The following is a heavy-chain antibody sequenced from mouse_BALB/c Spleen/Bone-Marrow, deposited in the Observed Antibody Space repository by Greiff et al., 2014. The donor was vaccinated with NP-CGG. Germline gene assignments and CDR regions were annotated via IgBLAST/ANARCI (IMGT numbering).Heavy chain of an antibody. CDR1: GFNIKDSY. J-gene: IGHJ3*01. CDR3: ARNYPFAY. CDR2: IDPAKGNT. V-gene: IGHV14-3*02. Sequence: EVMLVESGAELVKPGASVKLSCTASGFNIKDSYLHWVKQRPEQGLDWIGRIDPAKGNTNYDPKFQGKATITADTSSNTAYLQLSSVTSEDTAVYFCARNYPFAYWGQGTLVTVSA. D-gene: IGHD2-1*01.